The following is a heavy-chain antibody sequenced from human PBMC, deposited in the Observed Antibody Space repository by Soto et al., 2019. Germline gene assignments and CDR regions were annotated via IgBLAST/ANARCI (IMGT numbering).Heavy chain of an antibody. J-gene: IGHJ4*02. D-gene: IGHD3-22*01. CDR1: GFTFDDYA. CDR3: AKDIDDSSGHLPYYFDY. CDR2: ISWSSGSI. Sequence: EVQLVESGGGLVQPGRSLRLSCAASGFTFDDYAMHWVRQAPGKGLEWVSGISWSSGSIGYADSVKGRFTISRDNAKNSLYLQMNSLRAEDTALYYCAKDIDDSSGHLPYYFDYWGQGTLVTVSS. V-gene: IGHV3-9*01.